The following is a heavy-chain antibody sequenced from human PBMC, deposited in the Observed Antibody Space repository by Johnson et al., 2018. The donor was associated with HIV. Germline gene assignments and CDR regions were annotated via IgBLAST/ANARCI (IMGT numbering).Heavy chain of an antibody. V-gene: IGHV3-33*03. CDR2: LWYDGTTA. D-gene: IGHD3-16*01. J-gene: IGHJ3*02. Sequence: QVQLVESGGGVVQPGRSLRLSCAASGFNFNIYVMHWVRQAPGKGLEWVAILWYDGTTAFYADSVKGRFTISRDTSKKMLYLQMNSLRVDDTAVYYCAKTGGGAALDSWGQGTMVTVSS. CDR1: GFNFNIYV. CDR3: AKTGGGAALDS.